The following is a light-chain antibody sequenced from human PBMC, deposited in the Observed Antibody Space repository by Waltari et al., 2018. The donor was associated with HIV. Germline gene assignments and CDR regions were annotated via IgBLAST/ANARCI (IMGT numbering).Light chain of an antibody. V-gene: IGKV3-11*01. CDR1: QCVSSY. CDR3: QQRSNWLYT. J-gene: IGKJ2*01. CDR2: DAS. Sequence: EIVFTQPPATLSLSPGVRAPLSCRASQCVSSYLAWYQQKPGQAPRLLIYDASNRATGIPARFSGSGSGTDFTLTISSLEPEDFAVYYCQQRSNWLYTFGQGTKLEIK.